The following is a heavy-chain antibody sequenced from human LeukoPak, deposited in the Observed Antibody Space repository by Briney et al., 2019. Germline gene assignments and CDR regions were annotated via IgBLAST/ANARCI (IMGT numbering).Heavy chain of an antibody. CDR1: GYTFTSYG. Sequence: ASVKVSCKASGYTFTSYGISWVRQAPGQGLEWMGWISAYNGNTNYAQKLQGRVTMTTDTSTSTAYMELSSLRSEDTAVYYCARGHIVVVTAIHAFDIWGQGTMVTVSS. CDR2: ISAYNGNT. V-gene: IGHV1-18*01. J-gene: IGHJ3*02. CDR3: ARGHIVVVTAIHAFDI. D-gene: IGHD2-21*02.